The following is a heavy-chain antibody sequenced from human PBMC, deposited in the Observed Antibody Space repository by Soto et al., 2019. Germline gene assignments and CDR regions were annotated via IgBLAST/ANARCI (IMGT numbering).Heavy chain of an antibody. Sequence: PGGSLRLSCADSGFSFSTYRMSWVRQTPGKGLEWVSAITATGDRTYYADSVTGRFTISRDNSKKTHYLQMTSLRAEDTAIYYCATMNGYFEYWGQGTPVTVSS. CDR2: ITATGDRT. CDR1: GFSFSTYR. D-gene: IGHD3-22*01. J-gene: IGHJ4*02. CDR3: ATMNGYFEY. V-gene: IGHV3-23*01.